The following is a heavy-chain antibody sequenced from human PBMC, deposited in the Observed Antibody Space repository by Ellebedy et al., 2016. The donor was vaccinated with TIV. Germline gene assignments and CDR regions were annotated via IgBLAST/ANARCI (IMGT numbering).Heavy chain of an antibody. V-gene: IGHV6-1*01. J-gene: IGHJ4*02. D-gene: IGHD6-6*01. CDR1: GDSVPSNRAA. CDR2: TYYMSKWYN. CDR3: ARSPIATRLIDY. Sequence: SQTLSLTCAISGDSVPSNRAAWNWIRQSPSRGLEWLGRTYYMSKWYNDYAFSVKGRMTISPDTSKNQFSLQLNSVTPGDTAIYYCARSPIATRLIDYWGQGTLVSVSS.